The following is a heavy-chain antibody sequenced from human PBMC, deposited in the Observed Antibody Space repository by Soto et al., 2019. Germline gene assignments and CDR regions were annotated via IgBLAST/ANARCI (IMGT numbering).Heavy chain of an antibody. V-gene: IGHV6-1*01. CDR3: SRDIIMSSGWYVGNVSSGGLDY. J-gene: IGHJ4*02. Sequence: SQTLSLTCVISGDSVSSNSAAWNWIRQSPSRGLEWLGRTYYRSKWYNDYAVSVKSRITINPDTSKNQFSLQLNSVTPEDTAVYYCSRDIIMSSGWYVGNVSSGGLDYRGQGTLLTVSS. CDR2: TYYRSKWYN. D-gene: IGHD6-19*01. CDR1: GDSVSSNSAA.